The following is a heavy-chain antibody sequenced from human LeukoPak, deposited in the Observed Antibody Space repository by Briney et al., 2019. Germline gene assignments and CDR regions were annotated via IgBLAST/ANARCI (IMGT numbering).Heavy chain of an antibody. V-gene: IGHV4-4*02. CDR2: IFHSSGGT. CDR1: GVSISSSRW. Sequence: SETLSLTCDVSGVSISSSRWWSWVRQPPGKGLEWIGEIFHSSGGTNYNPSLKSRVTISVDKSKDQVSLMLTSVTAADTAVYYCAATLRYPSSSGWEPFDYWGQGTLVTVSS. CDR3: AATLRYPSSSGWEPFDY. J-gene: IGHJ4*02. D-gene: IGHD1-26*01.